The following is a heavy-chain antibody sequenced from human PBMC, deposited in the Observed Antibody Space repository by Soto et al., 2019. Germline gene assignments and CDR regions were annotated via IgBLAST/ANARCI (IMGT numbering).Heavy chain of an antibody. CDR3: ARDRTNFRVYYYMDV. V-gene: IGHV1-18*01. CDR1: GYTFTSYG. CDR2: ISAYNGNT. J-gene: IGHJ6*03. Sequence: ASVKVSCKASGYTFTSYGISWVRQAPGQGLEWMGWISAYNGNTNYAQKHQGRVTMTTDTSTSTAYMELRSQRSDDTAVYYCARDRTNFRVYYYMDVWGKGIKVTVSS. D-gene: IGHD3-3*01.